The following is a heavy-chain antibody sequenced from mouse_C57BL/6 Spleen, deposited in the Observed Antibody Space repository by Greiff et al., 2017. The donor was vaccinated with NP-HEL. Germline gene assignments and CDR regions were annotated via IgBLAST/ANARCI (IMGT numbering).Heavy chain of an antibody. CDR3: AREYYGRADWYFDV. Sequence: EVQLVESEGGLVQPGSSMKLSCTASGFTFSDYYMAWVRQVPEKGLEWVANINYDGSSTYYLDSLKSRFIISRDNAKNILYLQMSSLKSEDTATYYCAREYYGRADWYFDVWGTGTTVTVSS. D-gene: IGHD1-1*01. CDR1: GFTFSDYY. J-gene: IGHJ1*03. V-gene: IGHV5-16*01. CDR2: INYDGSST.